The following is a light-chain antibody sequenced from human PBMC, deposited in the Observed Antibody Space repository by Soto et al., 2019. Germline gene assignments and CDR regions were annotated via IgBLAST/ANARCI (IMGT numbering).Light chain of an antibody. CDR3: QQYDNWPLT. Sequence: EIVLTQSPSTLSLSPGERATLSCRASQGVSSYLAWYQQKPGQAPRLLIYGASTRATGIPARFSGSGSGTEFTLTISSLQSEDFAVYYCQQYDNWPLTFGGGTKVDIK. CDR2: GAS. CDR1: QGVSSY. V-gene: IGKV3-15*01. J-gene: IGKJ4*01.